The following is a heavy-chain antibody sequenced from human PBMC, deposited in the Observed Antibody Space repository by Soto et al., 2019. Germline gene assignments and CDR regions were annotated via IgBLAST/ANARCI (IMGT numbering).Heavy chain of an antibody. CDR2: IYYSGST. CDR3: ARRTRNLAVAGTYYSYYMDV. Sequence: SETLSLTCTVSGGSISSYYWSWIRQPPGKGLEWIGYIYYSGSTNYNPSLKSRVTISVDTSKNQFSLKLSSVTAADTAVYYCARRTRNLAVAGTYYSYYMDVWAKGPRSPSP. J-gene: IGHJ6*03. CDR1: GGSISSYY. D-gene: IGHD6-19*01. V-gene: IGHV4-59*01.